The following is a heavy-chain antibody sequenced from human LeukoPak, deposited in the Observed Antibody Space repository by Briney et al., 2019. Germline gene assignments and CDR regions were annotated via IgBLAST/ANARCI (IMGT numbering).Heavy chain of an antibody. CDR3: ARKICSSTSCYHYYFDY. CDR1: GGTFSSYA. Sequence: SVKVSCKASGGTFSSYAISWVRQAPGQGLEWMGGIIPIFGTANYAQKFQGRVTITADESTSTAYMELSSLRSEDTAVYYCARKICSSTSCYHYYFDYWGQGTLVTVSS. CDR2: IIPIFGTA. J-gene: IGHJ4*02. D-gene: IGHD2-2*01. V-gene: IGHV1-69*13.